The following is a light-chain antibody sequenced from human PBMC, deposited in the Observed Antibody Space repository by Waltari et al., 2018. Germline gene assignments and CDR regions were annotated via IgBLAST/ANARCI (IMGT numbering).Light chain of an antibody. CDR2: EVS. CDR1: SSDIGGCDS. J-gene: IGLJ2*01. CDR3: SSCADTDTLWV. Sequence: QSALTQPASLSASPGQSITISCNGSSSDIGGCDSVSWYQHHPGKPPRLLLFEVSHRPSGVSSRFSGSKSGNAASLTISGLQIEDEADYCCSSCADTDTLWVFGGGTKVTVL. V-gene: IGLV2-14*01.